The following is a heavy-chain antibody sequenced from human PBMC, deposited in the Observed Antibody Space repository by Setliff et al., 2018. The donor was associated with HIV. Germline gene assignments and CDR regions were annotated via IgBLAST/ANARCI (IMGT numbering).Heavy chain of an antibody. J-gene: IGHJ4*02. CDR2: IYYTGIP. Sequence: PSETLSLTCTVSGGSISSHYWSWIRQPPGKGLEWVGLIYYTGIPTYNPSLSSRVTISVDTSKNQFSLKLTSVTAADAAFYYCARQPLYNDYDWRSYYFDYWGQGSLVTVSS. D-gene: IGHD5-12*01. CDR1: GGSISSHY. CDR3: ARQPLYNDYDWRSYYFDY. V-gene: IGHV4-59*08.